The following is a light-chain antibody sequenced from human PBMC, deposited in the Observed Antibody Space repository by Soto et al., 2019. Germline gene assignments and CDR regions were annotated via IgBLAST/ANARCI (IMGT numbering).Light chain of an antibody. V-gene: IGLV1-40*01. J-gene: IGLJ3*02. CDR2: GHN. CDR1: YSNIGAGSE. CDR3: QAFDSSVSGAGV. Sequence: QSVLTQPPSASGAPGQRVTISCTGSYSNIGAGSEVHWYQQVPGTAPKLLVSGHNNRPSGVPDRFFGSKSGTSASLTIIGLQDADEADYYCQAFDSSVSGAGVFGGGTKLTVL.